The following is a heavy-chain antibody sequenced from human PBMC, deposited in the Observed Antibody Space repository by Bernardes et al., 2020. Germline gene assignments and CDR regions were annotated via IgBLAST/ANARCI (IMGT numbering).Heavy chain of an antibody. Sequence: GGSLRLSCAASGFTVSSNYMSWVRQAPGKGLEWVSVIYSGGSTYYADSVKGRFTISRDNSKNTLYLQMNSLRAEDTAVYYCARDSGWHYFDYWGQGTLVTVSS. V-gene: IGHV3-53*01. CDR1: GFTVSSNY. J-gene: IGHJ4*02. D-gene: IGHD6-19*01. CDR3: ARDSGWHYFDY. CDR2: IYSGGST.